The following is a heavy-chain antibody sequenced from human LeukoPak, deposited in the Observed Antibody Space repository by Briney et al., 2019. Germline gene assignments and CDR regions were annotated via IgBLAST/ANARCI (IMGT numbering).Heavy chain of an antibody. CDR1: GYTFSSYA. CDR3: AKDPPGYSSGWYY. Sequence: PGGTLRLSCAASGYTFSSYAMSWVRQAPGKGLEWVSAISGNGGSTYYADYVKSRFPISREHSKNTLYLQINSLRAEDTALYYCAKDPPGYSSGWYYWGQGTLVTVSS. J-gene: IGHJ4*02. CDR2: ISGNGGST. V-gene: IGHV3-23*01. D-gene: IGHD6-19*01.